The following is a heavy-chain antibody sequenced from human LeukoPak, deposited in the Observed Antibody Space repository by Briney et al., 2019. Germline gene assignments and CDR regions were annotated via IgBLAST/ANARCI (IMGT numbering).Heavy chain of an antibody. J-gene: IGHJ3*02. V-gene: IGHV4-61*02. CDR3: ARQREMATRDAFDI. CDR2: IYTSGST. Sequence: SETLSLTCTVSGGSIGSGSYYWSWIRQPAGKGLEWIGCIYTSGSTNYNPSLKSRVTISVDTSKNQFSLKLSSVTAADTAVYYCARQREMATRDAFDIWGQGTMVTVSS. D-gene: IGHD5-24*01. CDR1: GGSIGSGSYY.